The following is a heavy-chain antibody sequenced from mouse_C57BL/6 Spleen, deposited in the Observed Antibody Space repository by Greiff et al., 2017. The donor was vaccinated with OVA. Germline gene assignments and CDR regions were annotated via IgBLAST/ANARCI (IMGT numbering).Heavy chain of an antibody. CDR2: IDPSDSYT. CDR1: GYTFTSYW. J-gene: IGHJ3*01. V-gene: IGHV1-50*01. Sequence: QVQLQQPGAELVKPGASVKLSCKASGYTFTSYWMQWVNQRPGQGLEWIGEIDPSDSYTNYNQKFKGKATLTVDTSSSTAYMQLSSLTSDDSAVYYCASRGDYDWFAYWGQGTLVTVSA. D-gene: IGHD2-4*01. CDR3: ASRGDYDWFAY.